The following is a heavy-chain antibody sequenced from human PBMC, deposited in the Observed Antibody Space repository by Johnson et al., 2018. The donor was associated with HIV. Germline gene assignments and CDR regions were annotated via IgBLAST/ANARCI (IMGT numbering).Heavy chain of an antibody. V-gene: IGHV3-30*02. D-gene: IGHD2-2*01. CDR3: ATERMVVPANAFDI. CDR2: IRYDGDDQ. CDR1: GFTFSNYG. J-gene: IGHJ3*02. Sequence: QVQLVESGGGVVQPGRSLRLSCAASGFTFSNYGMHWVRQAPGKGLEWVTFIRYDGDDQYYADSVKGRFTISRDNSKNTLYLQMNSLRGEDTAVYYCATERMVVPANAFDIWGHGQWSPSLQ.